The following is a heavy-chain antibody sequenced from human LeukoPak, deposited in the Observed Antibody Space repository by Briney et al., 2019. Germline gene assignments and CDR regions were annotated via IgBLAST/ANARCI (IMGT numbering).Heavy chain of an antibody. D-gene: IGHD3-16*01. CDR1: GFTFSSYE. V-gene: IGHV3-48*03. CDR2: IRSSSRTI. Sequence: QPGGSLRLSCAASGFTFSSYEMHWVRQAPGKGLEWVSYIRSSSRTIYYADSVKGRFTISRDNAKNSLFLQMNSLRAEDTAVYYCARDGVGRVPEMSAPDYWGQGTLVTVSS. J-gene: IGHJ4*02. CDR3: ARDGVGRVPEMSAPDY.